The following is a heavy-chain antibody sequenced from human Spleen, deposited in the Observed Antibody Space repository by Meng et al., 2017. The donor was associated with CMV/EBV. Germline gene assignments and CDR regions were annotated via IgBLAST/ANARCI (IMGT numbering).Heavy chain of an antibody. D-gene: IGHD3/OR15-3a*01. CDR3: ARDRWAGYLPRSTYLQVRFDY. CDR2: ISSSSSTM. CDR1: GFTFSNYN. Sequence: GESLKISCAVSGFTFSNYNMHWVRQAPGKGLEWVSYISSSSSTMYYVDSVKGRFTISRDNAKNSLYLQMNSLRAEDTAVYYCARDRWAGYLPRSTYLQVRFDYWGQGTLVTVSS. J-gene: IGHJ4*02. V-gene: IGHV3-48*04.